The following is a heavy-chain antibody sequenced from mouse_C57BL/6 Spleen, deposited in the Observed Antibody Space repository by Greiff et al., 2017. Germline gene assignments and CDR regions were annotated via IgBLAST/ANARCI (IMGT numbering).Heavy chain of an antibody. Sequence: QVHVKQPGAELVKPGASVKMSCKASGYTFTSYWITWVKQRPGQGLEWIGDIYPGSGSTNYNEKFKSKAKLTVDTSSSTAYMQLSSLTSEDSAVYYCASEGYYDYDGGFAYWGQGTLVTVSA. CDR1: GYTFTSYW. V-gene: IGHV1-55*01. CDR3: ASEGYYDYDGGFAY. D-gene: IGHD2-4*01. CDR2: IYPGSGST. J-gene: IGHJ3*01.